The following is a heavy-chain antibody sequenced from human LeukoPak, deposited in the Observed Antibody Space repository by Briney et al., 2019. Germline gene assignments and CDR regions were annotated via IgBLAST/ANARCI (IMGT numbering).Heavy chain of an antibody. Sequence: SETLSLTCAVYGGSFSGYYWSWIRQPPGKGLEWIGYIYHSGSTYYNPSLKSRVTISVDRSKNQFSLKLSSVTAADTAVYYCARGRQMVRGVAYAYYFDYWGQGTLVTVSS. CDR3: ARGRQMVRGVAYAYYFDY. CDR1: GGSFSGYY. V-gene: IGHV4-34*01. CDR2: IYHSGST. J-gene: IGHJ4*02. D-gene: IGHD3-10*01.